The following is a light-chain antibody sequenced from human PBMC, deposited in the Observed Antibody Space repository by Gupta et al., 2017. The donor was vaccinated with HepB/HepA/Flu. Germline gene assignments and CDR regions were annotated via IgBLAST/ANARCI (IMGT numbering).Light chain of an antibody. CDR2: AAS. J-gene: IGKJ1*01. CDR1: QTISIY. V-gene: IGKV1-39*01. Sequence: DIQMTQSPSSLSASVGDRVTITCRASQTISIYLNWYQQKPGQAPKLLIYAASSLQSGVPSRFSGTGSGTDFTLTIRSLQPEDFASYFCQQSNKTPPAFGQGTKVEIK. CDR3: QQSNKTPPA.